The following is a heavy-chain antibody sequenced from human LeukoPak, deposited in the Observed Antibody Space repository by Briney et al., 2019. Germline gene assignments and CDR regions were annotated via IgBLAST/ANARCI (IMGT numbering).Heavy chain of an antibody. J-gene: IGHJ4*02. D-gene: IGHD1-26*01. Sequence: QTLSLTCTFSGFSLSTNGMCVSWIRQPPGKALEWLARIHWDDDKYYNTSLRTRLTISKDTSKNQVVLTMTNMDPGDTATYYCTRFHYRDGTYYFDYWGQGTLVTVSS. CDR3: TRFHYRDGTYYFDY. V-gene: IGHV2-70*11. CDR2: IHWDDDK. CDR1: GFSLSTNGMC.